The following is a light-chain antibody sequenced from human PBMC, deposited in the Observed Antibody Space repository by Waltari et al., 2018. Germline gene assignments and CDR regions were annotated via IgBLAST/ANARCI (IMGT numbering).Light chain of an antibody. J-gene: IGLJ3*02. CDR1: SSNIGDGYD. V-gene: IGLV1-40*01. CDR3: QSYDSSLSGSV. CDR2: GNS. Sequence: QSVLTQPPSVSGAPGQRVTISCPGSSSNIGDGYDVHWYQQLPGTAPKVLIYGNSKRPSGVPDRFSGSKSGTSASLAITGLQAEDEADYYCQSYDSSLSGSVFGGGTKVTVL.